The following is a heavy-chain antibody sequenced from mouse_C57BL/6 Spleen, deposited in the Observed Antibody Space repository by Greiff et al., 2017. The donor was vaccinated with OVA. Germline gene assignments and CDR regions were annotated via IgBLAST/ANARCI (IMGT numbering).Heavy chain of an antibody. V-gene: IGHV1-52*01. CDR1: GYTFTSYW. CDR3: ARFDGYYNY. J-gene: IGHJ2*01. D-gene: IGHD2-3*01. Sequence: QVQLQQSGAELVRPGSSVKLSCKASGYTFTSYWMHWVKQRPIQGLEWIGNIDPSDSETHYNQKFKDKSTLTVDKSSSTAYMQLSSLTSEDSAVYYCARFDGYYNYWGQGTTLTVSS. CDR2: IDPSDSET.